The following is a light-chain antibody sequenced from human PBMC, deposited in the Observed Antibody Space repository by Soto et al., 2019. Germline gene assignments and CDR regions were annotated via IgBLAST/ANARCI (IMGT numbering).Light chain of an antibody. CDR1: SSDVGGYNY. CDR2: DVS. Sequence: QSALTKPASVSGSPGQSITISCTGTSSDVGGYNYVSWYQQHPGKAPKLMIYDVSNRPSGVSNRFSGSKSGNTASLTISGLQAEAEADYYCRSYTSSSPYVFGTGTKLTVL. V-gene: IGLV2-14*01. CDR3: RSYTSSSPYV. J-gene: IGLJ1*01.